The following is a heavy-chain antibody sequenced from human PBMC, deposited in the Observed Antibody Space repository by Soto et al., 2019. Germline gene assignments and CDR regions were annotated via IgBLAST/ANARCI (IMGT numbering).Heavy chain of an antibody. CDR1: GFTFSSYA. CDR2: ISDTGGNT. J-gene: IGHJ4*02. CDR3: AKDPNPFDY. Sequence: PGGSLRLSCAASGFTFSSYAMSWVRQAPGKGLEWVSAISDTGGNTYYADSVKGRFTISRDNSKNTLYLQMNSLRAEDTAVYYCAKDPNPFDYWGQGTLVTVSS. V-gene: IGHV3-23*01.